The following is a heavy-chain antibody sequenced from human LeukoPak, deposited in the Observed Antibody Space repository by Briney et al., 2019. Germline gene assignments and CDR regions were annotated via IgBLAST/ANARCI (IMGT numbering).Heavy chain of an antibody. CDR1: GYTFTSYY. Sequence: PLASVKVSCKASGYTFTSYYMHWVRQAPGQGLEWMGIINPSGGSTSYAQKFQGRVTMTRDMSTSTVYMELSRLRSDDTAVYYCARDGFSFSSGYYSRGEFFYMTGWGQGTLVTVSS. D-gene: IGHD3-22*01. CDR3: ARDGFSFSSGYYSRGEFFYMTG. CDR2: INPSGGST. V-gene: IGHV1-46*01. J-gene: IGHJ4*02.